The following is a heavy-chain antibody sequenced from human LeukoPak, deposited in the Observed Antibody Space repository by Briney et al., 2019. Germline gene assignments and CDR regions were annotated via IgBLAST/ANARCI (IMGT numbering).Heavy chain of an antibody. CDR3: ARLLPASRHYFDY. CDR2: IYGAGAT. D-gene: IGHD2-15*01. CDR1: GLTVSSEY. V-gene: IGHV3-53*01. Sequence: GGSLRLSCAAYGLTVSSEYLAWVRQAPGRGLEWISVIYGAGATYYADSVQGRSTISRDTYSNALYLQMNSLRVEDTAVYHCARLLPASRHYFDYWGQGTLVTVSS. J-gene: IGHJ4*02.